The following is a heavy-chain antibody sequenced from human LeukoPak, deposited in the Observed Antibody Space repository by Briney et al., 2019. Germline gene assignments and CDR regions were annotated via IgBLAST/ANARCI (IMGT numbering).Heavy chain of an antibody. J-gene: IGHJ4*02. CDR1: GGSISSSSSY. Sequence: SETLSLTCTVSGGSISSSSSYWGWIRQPPGKGLEWIGSIYYSGSTYYNPSLKSRVTISVDTSKNQFSLKLSSVTAADTAVYYCARPDRLGIRVDYWGQGTLVTVSS. CDR3: ARPDRLGIRVDY. CDR2: IYYSGST. D-gene: IGHD1-26*01. V-gene: IGHV4-39*01.